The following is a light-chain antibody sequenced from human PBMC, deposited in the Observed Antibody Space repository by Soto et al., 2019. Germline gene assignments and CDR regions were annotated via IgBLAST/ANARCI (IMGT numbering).Light chain of an antibody. CDR1: QSVSSSY. J-gene: IGKJ2*01. CDR2: GAS. V-gene: IGKV3-20*01. Sequence: EIVLTQSPGTLSLSPGERATLSCRASQSVSSSYLAWYQQKPAQAPRLLIYGASSRATGIPDRFSGSGSGTDFTLTISRLEPEDFAGEYCQQYDSSQYTFGQGTKLEIK. CDR3: QQYDSSQYT.